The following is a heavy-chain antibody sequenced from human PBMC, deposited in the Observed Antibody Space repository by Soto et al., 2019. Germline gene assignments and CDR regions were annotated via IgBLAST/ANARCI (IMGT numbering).Heavy chain of an antibody. CDR2: IIPIVGTA. CDR3: ARHGGTIVATTGKQKYYYYGMDV. Sequence: SVKVSCKASGGTFSSYAISWVRQAPGQGLEWMGGIIPIVGTANYAQKFQGRVTITADESTSTAYMELSSLRSEDTAVYYCARHGGTIVATTGKQKYYYYGMDVWGQGTTVTVSS. CDR1: GGTFSSYA. D-gene: IGHD5-12*01. V-gene: IGHV1-69*13. J-gene: IGHJ6*02.